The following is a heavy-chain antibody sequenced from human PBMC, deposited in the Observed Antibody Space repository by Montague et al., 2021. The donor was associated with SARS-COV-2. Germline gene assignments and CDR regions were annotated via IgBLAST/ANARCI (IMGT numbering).Heavy chain of an antibody. CDR1: GYTFTSYD. CDR2: MNPNSGNT. CDR3: AGGEGSTSWWYYYYYMDV. D-gene: IGHD2-2*01. J-gene: IGHJ6*03. Sequence: SVKVSCKASGYTFTSYDINWVRQATGQGLEWMGWMNPNSGNTGYAQKFQGRVTMTRNTSISTAYMELSSLRSEDTAVYYCAGGEGSTSWWYYYYYMDVWGKGTTVTVSS. V-gene: IGHV1-8*01.